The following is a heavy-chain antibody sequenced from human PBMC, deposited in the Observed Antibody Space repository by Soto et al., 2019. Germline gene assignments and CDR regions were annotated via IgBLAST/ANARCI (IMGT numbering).Heavy chain of an antibody. V-gene: IGHV1-24*01. J-gene: IGHJ3*02. Sequence: QVQLVQSGAEVKKPGASVKVSCKVSGYTLTELSMHWVRQAPGKGLEWMGGFDPEDGETIYAQKFQGRVTMTEDTSTDTAYMELSSLRSEDTAVYYCATDTKGYDILPGRTDAFDIWGQGTMVTVSS. CDR2: FDPEDGET. CDR1: GYTLTELS. D-gene: IGHD3-9*01. CDR3: ATDTKGYDILPGRTDAFDI.